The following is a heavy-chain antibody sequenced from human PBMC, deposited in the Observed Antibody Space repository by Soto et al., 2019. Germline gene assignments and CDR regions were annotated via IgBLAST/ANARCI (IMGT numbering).Heavy chain of an antibody. V-gene: IGHV3-30-3*01. CDR2: ISYDGNSK. D-gene: IGHD3-10*01. Sequence: QVQLVESGGGVVQPGRCLRLSCAASGFTFSPYTLHWDRLATGNGLERVALISYDGNSKYYTDSVKGRFTISRHNSKNTLYLQVRSPRAEDTAVYYCASGRLWLGELWSSMFDYLGQGALLTVSS. CDR1: GFTFSPYT. CDR3: ASGRLWLGELWSSMFDY. J-gene: IGHJ4*02.